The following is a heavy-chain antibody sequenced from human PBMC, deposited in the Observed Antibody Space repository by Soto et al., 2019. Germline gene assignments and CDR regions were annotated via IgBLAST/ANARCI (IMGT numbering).Heavy chain of an antibody. J-gene: IGHJ6*02. CDR2: IYYSGST. Sequence: SETLSLTCTVSGGSISSSSYYWGWIRQPPGKGLEWIGSIYYSGSTYYNPSLKSRVIISVDTSKNQFSLKLSSVTAADTAVYYCARLNCGGDCYYASGVPRFYYYGMDVWGQGTTVTVSS. V-gene: IGHV4-39*01. CDR1: GGSISSSSYY. CDR3: ARLNCGGDCYYASGVPRFYYYGMDV. D-gene: IGHD2-21*02.